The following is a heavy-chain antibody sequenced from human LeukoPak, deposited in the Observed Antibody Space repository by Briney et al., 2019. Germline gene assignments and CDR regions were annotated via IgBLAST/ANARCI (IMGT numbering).Heavy chain of an antibody. CDR2: INHSGSA. CDR3: ARGSSDYYDSSGYLGY. D-gene: IGHD3-22*01. CDR1: GGSFSGYY. Sequence: SETLSLTCAVYGGSFSGYYWSWIRQPPGKGLEWIGEINHSGSANCNPSLKSRVTISVDTSKNQFSPKLSSVTAADTAVYYCARGSSDYYDSSGYLGYWCQGTLVTVSS. J-gene: IGHJ4*02. V-gene: IGHV4-34*01.